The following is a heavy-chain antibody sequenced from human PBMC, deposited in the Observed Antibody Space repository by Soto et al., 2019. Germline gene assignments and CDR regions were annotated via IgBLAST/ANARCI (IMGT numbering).Heavy chain of an antibody. V-gene: IGHV1-69*13. J-gene: IGHJ4*02. D-gene: IGHD3-22*01. CDR1: GCTFSSYA. Sequence: SVKVSCKASGCTFSSYAISWVRQAPGQGLEWMGGIIPIFGTANYAQKFQGRVTITADESTSTAYMELSSLRSEDTAVYYCARDAHYYDISGYYGYWGQGTLVTVSS. CDR3: ARDAHYYDISGYYGY. CDR2: IIPIFGTA.